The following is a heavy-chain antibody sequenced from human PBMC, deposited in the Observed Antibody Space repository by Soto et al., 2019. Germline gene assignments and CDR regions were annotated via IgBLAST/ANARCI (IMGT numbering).Heavy chain of an antibody. CDR3: ARPRPYCSSTSCYTYYYYYGMDV. V-gene: IGHV5-51*01. CDR1: GYSFTSYW. D-gene: IGHD2-2*02. Sequence: GESLKISCKGSGYSFTSYWIGWVRQMPGKGLEWMGIIYPGDSDTRYSPSFQGQVTISADTSISTAYLQWSSLKASDTAMYYCARPRPYCSSTSCYTYYYYYGMDVWGQGTTVTVSS. CDR2: IYPGDSDT. J-gene: IGHJ6*02.